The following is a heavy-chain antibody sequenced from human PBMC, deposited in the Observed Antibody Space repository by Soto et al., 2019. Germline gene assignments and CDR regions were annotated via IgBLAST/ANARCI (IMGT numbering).Heavy chain of an antibody. CDR1: GFTVSNNY. CDR3: PTRPGGGGY. Sequence: EVQLVESGGGLIQPGGSLRLSCAVSGFTVSNNYMSWVRQAPGKGLEGVSVIYSGGYTAYGDSVKGRFTISRDNSKNTPFHQRKPRGAADTPLSYCPTRPGGGGYWGQGTLVTVSS. V-gene: IGHV3-53*01. D-gene: IGHD6-6*01. CDR2: IYSGGYT. J-gene: IGHJ4*02.